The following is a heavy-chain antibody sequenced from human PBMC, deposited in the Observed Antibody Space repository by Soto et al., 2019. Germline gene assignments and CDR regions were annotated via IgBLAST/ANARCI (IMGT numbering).Heavy chain of an antibody. CDR2: ISYDGSNK. J-gene: IGHJ6*02. CDR1: GFTFSSYG. D-gene: IGHD2-15*01. V-gene: IGHV3-30*18. Sequence: PGGSLRLSCAASGFTFSSYGMHWVRQAPGKGLEWVAVISYDGSNKYHADSVKGRFTISRDNSKNTLYLQMNSLRAEDTAVYYCAKDYGGNTPGGDYYYGMDVWGQGTTVTVSS. CDR3: AKDYGGNTPGGDYYYGMDV.